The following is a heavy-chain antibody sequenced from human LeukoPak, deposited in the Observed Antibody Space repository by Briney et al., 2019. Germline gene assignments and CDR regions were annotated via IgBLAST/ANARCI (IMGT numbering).Heavy chain of an antibody. J-gene: IGHJ4*02. V-gene: IGHV3-7*03. Sequence: PGGSLRLSCAASRFTFNNYWMSWVRQAPGKGLEWVANIKQDGSEMYYVESVRGRFTISRDNAKNSLFLQMTSLRAEDTAVYYCARDPGRIGFDYWGQGTLVTVSS. CDR1: RFTFNNYW. D-gene: IGHD2-15*01. CDR2: IKQDGSEM. CDR3: ARDPGRIGFDY.